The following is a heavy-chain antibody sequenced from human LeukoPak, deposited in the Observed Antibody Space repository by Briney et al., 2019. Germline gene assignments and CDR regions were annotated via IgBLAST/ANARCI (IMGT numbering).Heavy chain of an antibody. CDR2: IYYSGSA. CDR3: TYQLPQYGYFYMDV. J-gene: IGHJ6*03. D-gene: IGHD2-2*01. Sequence: PSETLSPTCTVSGGSISSSGFLWGWIRQPPGKGLEWIGTIYYSGSAYYNPSLKSRVTISADTSKNQFSLKLTSVTATDTAVYYCTYQLPQYGYFYMDVWGKGTTVTVSS. V-gene: IGHV4-39*01. CDR1: GGSISSSGFL.